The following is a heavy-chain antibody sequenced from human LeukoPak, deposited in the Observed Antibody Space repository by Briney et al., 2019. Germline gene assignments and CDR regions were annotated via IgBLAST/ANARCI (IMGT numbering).Heavy chain of an antibody. CDR3: AREGSVVSFYYMDV. J-gene: IGHJ6*03. Sequence: ASVKVSCKASGYTFTGYYMHWVRQAPGQGLEWMGWINPNSGGTNYAQKFQGRVTMTRDTSISTAYMELSRLRSDDTAVYYCAREGSVVSFYYMDVWGKGTTVTVSS. V-gene: IGHV1-2*02. CDR2: INPNSGGT. D-gene: IGHD3-22*01. CDR1: GYTFTGYY.